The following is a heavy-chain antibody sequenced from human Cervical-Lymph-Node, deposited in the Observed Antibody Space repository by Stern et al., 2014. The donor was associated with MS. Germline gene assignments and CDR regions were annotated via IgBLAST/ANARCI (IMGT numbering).Heavy chain of an antibody. Sequence: EVQLVESGGGLVQPGGSLTLSCAASGFTFSDSAVHWVRQAPGKGLEWLGHITNKPHDYATSYIASVKGRFNISRDDSKNPAYLQMNSLKAEDTALYYCMAYYYDPTRQYFFDNWGQGTLVTVSS. V-gene: IGHV3-73*01. CDR3: MAYYYDPTRQYFFDN. D-gene: IGHD3-22*01. CDR1: GFTFSDSA. J-gene: IGHJ4*02. CDR2: ITNKPHDYAT.